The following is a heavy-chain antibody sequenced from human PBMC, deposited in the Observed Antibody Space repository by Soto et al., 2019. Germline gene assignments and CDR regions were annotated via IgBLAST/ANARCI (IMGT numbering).Heavy chain of an antibody. CDR1: GFTFSSYG. J-gene: IGHJ5*02. D-gene: IGHD2-2*01. CDR3: AKPGAVVPAAKSNSGVLWFDP. CDR2: ISYDGSNK. Sequence: GGSLRLSCAASGFTFSSYGMHWVRQAPGKGLEWVAVISYDGSNKYYADSVKGRFTISRDNSKNTLYLQMNSLRAEDTAVYYCAKPGAVVPAAKSNSGVLWFDPWGQGTLVTVSS. V-gene: IGHV3-30*18.